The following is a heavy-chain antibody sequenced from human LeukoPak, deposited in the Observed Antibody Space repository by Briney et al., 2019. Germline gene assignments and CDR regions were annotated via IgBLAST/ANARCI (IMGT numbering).Heavy chain of an antibody. V-gene: IGHV4-4*07. D-gene: IGHD2-15*01. Sequence: SETLSLTCTVSGGSISSYYWSWIRQPAGEGLEWIGRIYTSGSTNYNPSLKSRVTMSVDTSKNQFSLKLSSVTAADTAVYYCARDLCSGGSCYSKYNWFDPWGQGTLVTVSS. CDR3: ARDLCSGGSCYSKYNWFDP. CDR2: IYTSGST. J-gene: IGHJ5*02. CDR1: GGSISSYY.